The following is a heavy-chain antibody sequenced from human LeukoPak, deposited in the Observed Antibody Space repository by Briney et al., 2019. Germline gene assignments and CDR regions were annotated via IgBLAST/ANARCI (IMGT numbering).Heavy chain of an antibody. V-gene: IGHV4-4*07. D-gene: IGHD2/OR15-2a*01. CDR3: ARLYASSSQHAFDI. CDR2: IYTSGST. Sequence: SETLSLTCTVSRGSISSYYWSWIRQPAGKGLEWIGRIYTSGSTNYNPSLKSRVTMSVDTSKNQFSLKLSSVTAADTAVYYCARLYASSSQHAFDIWGQGTMVTVSS. CDR1: RGSISSYY. J-gene: IGHJ3*02.